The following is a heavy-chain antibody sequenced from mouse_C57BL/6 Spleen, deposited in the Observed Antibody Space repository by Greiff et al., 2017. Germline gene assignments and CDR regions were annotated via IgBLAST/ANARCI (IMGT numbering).Heavy chain of an antibody. Sequence: VQLQQPGPELVKPGASVKISCKASGYAFSSSWMNWVKQRPGKGLEWIGRIYPGDGDTNYNGKFKGKATLTADKSSSTAYMQLSSLTSEDSAVYFCARPGYGSFYFDYWGQGTTLTVSS. CDR3: ARPGYGSFYFDY. D-gene: IGHD1-1*01. CDR1: GYAFSSSW. J-gene: IGHJ2*01. CDR2: IYPGDGDT. V-gene: IGHV1-82*01.